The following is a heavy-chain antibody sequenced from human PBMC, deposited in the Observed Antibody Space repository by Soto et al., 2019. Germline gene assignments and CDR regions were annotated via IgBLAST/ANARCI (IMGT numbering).Heavy chain of an antibody. CDR2: MNPSTGNT. CDR3: ARGRAITGTMPS. J-gene: IGHJ5*02. CDR1: GYTVTSYD. V-gene: IGHV1-8*01. D-gene: IGHD1-20*01. Sequence: QVQLVQSGAEVKKPGPSVKVSCKASGYTVTSYDINWVRQATGQGLEWMGWMNPSTGNTGYALKFQGRVTMTGNTSISTAYMELSSLRSEDTAVYYCARGRAITGTMPSWGQGTLVTVSS.